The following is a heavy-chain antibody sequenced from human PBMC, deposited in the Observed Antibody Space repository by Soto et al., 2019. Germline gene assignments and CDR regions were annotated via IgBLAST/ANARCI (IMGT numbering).Heavy chain of an antibody. CDR3: ARDVSSSSPWFDP. V-gene: IGHV4-61*01. CDR2: IYYRGNT. J-gene: IGHJ5*02. D-gene: IGHD6-13*01. Sequence: SETLSLTCTVSGGSVSGASYYWSWIRQPPGKTLEWIGYIYYRGNTNYNPSLKSRVTISIDTPKNQFSLQLSSVTAADTAVYYCARDVSSSSPWFDPWAPGTLVTVSS. CDR1: GGSVSGASYY.